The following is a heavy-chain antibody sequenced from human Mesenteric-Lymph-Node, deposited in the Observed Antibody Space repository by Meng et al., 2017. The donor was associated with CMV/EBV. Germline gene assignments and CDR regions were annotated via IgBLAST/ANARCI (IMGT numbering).Heavy chain of an antibody. CDR3: ARDDAGLWSGSGPFDY. Sequence: SETLSLTCAVYGGSFSAYYWSWIRQPPGKGLEWIGETNHSGNTNYNPSLKSRVTISVDTSKNQFSLNLRSVTAADTAVYYCARDDAGLWSGSGPFDYWGQGTLVTISS. D-gene: IGHD3-3*01. V-gene: IGHV4-34*01. CDR1: GGSFSAYY. J-gene: IGHJ4*02. CDR2: TNHSGNT.